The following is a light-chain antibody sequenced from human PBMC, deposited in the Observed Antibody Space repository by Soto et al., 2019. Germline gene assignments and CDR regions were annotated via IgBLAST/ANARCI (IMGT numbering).Light chain of an antibody. J-gene: IGKJ2*01. V-gene: IGKV4-1*01. CDR3: QQYYNLPYT. Sequence: DIVMTQSPDSLAVSPGERATINCRSSQNILYSSNKNNYLAWYQQKPGQPPKLLISWASTRPSGVPDRFSGSGSGTDFTLTISSVQAEDVAVYYCQQYYNLPYTFGQGTKLDIK. CDR2: WAS. CDR1: QNILYSSNKNNY.